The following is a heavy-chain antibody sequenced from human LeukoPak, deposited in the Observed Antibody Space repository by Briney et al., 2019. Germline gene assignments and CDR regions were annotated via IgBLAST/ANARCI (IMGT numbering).Heavy chain of an antibody. J-gene: IGHJ4*02. CDR2: INPNSGGT. CDR3: ARGRLSYCGGDCYDY. V-gene: IGHV1-2*02. CDR1: GYTFTGYY. D-gene: IGHD2-21*01. Sequence: ASVKVSCKASGYTFTGYYMHWVRQAPGQGREWMGWINPNSGGTNYAQKLQGRVTMTTDTSTSTAYMELRSLRSDDTAVYYCARGRLSYCGGDCYDYWGQGTLVTVSS.